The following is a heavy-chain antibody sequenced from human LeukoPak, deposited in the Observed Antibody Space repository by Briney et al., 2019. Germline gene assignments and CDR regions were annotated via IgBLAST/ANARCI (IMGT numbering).Heavy chain of an antibody. CDR2: ISGSGGST. D-gene: IGHD6-19*01. CDR1: GFTFSSYA. V-gene: IGHV3-23*01. CDR3: AKRHSGGWHSDY. Sequence: GSLRLSCAASGFTFSSYAMSWVRQAPGKGLEWVSAISGSGGSTYYADSVKGRFTISRDNSKNTLYLQMNSLRAEDTAVYYCAKRHSGGWHSDYWGQGTLVTVSS. J-gene: IGHJ4*02.